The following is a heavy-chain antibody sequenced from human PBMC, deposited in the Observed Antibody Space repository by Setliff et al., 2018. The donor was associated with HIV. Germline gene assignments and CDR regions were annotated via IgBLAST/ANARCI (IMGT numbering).Heavy chain of an antibody. V-gene: IGHV3-15*07. D-gene: IGHD3-22*01. J-gene: IGHJ4*02. CDR3: ATAGEHYDDSGYFFDY. Sequence: PGGSLRLSCAASAFTFSNAWMNWVRQAPGKGLEWVGRIQSKIDGGTTDYAAPVKGRFTISRDDSKNMLYLQMNSLKTEDTAVYYCATAGEHYDDSGYFFDYWGQGALVTVSS. CDR2: IQSKIDGGTT. CDR1: AFTFSNAW.